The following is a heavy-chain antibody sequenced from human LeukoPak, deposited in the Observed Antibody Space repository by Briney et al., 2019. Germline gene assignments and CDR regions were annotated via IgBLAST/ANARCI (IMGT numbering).Heavy chain of an antibody. V-gene: IGHV3-48*03. CDR1: GFTFSSYE. Sequence: GGSLRLSCAASGFTFSSYEVNWVRQAPGKGLEWVSYISSSGSTIYYADSVKGRFTISRDNAKNSLYLQMNSLRAEDTAVYYCARGDFWSGYENWGQGTLVTVSS. CDR2: ISSSGSTI. CDR3: ARGDFWSGYEN. J-gene: IGHJ4*02. D-gene: IGHD3-3*01.